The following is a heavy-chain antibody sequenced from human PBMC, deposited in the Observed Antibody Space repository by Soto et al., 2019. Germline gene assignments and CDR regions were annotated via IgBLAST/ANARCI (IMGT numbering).Heavy chain of an antibody. V-gene: IGHV3-23*01. CDR1: GFTFSSYA. J-gene: IGHJ4*02. Sequence: GGSLRLSCAASGFTFSSYAVSWVRQAPGKGLEWVSAISGSGGSTYYADSVKGRFTISRDNSKNTLYLQMNSLRAEDTAVYYCAKCRSAAYSSSDYWGQGTLVTVSS. CDR2: ISGSGGST. CDR3: AKCRSAAYSSSDY. D-gene: IGHD6-6*01.